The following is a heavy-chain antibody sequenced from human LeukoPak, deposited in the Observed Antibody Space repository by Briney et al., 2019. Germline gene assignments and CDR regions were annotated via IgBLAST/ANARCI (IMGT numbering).Heavy chain of an antibody. V-gene: IGHV4-59*08. Sequence: SETLSLTCTVSGGSISSYYWSWIRQPPGKGLEWIGYIYYSGSTNYNPSLKSRVTISVDTSKNQFSLKLSSVTAADTAVYYCASSLWFGELYLDYWGQGTLVTISS. D-gene: IGHD3-10*01. CDR3: ASSLWFGELYLDY. CDR2: IYYSGST. CDR1: GGSISSYY. J-gene: IGHJ4*02.